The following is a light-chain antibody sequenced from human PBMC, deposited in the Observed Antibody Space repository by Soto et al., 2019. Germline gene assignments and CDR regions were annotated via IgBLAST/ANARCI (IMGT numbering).Light chain of an antibody. V-gene: IGKV3-15*01. J-gene: IGKJ2*01. CDR3: QQYNDWPPLYT. Sequence: EIVMTQSPATLSASPGERATLSCRASQSVRNNLAWYQQRLGQAPRLLIYGASTGATGIPARFSGSGSGTEFSLTISSLQSEDFAVYYCQQYNDWPPLYTFGQGTKLEIK. CDR2: GAS. CDR1: QSVRNN.